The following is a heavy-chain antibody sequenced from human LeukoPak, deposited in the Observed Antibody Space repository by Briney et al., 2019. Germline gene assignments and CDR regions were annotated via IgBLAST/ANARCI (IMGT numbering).Heavy chain of an antibody. CDR3: ARHRLVRGLFTDYYFDY. D-gene: IGHD3-10*01. V-gene: IGHV3-23*01. CDR1: GFTFSSYA. Sequence: GGSLRLSCGASGFTFSSYALTWVRQAPGKGLEWVSTISGSGGRTNYTDSVKGRFTISRDSSKTTLSLQMNSLRAEDTAVYYCARHRLVRGLFTDYYFDYWGQGVLVTVSS. J-gene: IGHJ4*02. CDR2: ISGSGGRT.